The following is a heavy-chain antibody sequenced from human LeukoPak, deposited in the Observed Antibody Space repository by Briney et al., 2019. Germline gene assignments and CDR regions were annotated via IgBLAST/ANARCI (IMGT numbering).Heavy chain of an antibody. Sequence: GGSLRLSCAASGFTFSNAWMSWVRQAPGKGLEWVGRIKSKTDGGTTDYAAPVKGRFTISRDDSENTLYLQMNSLKTEDTAVYYCTTDSGYYGSIVWGQGTTVTVSS. CDR1: GFTFSNAW. CDR3: TTDSGYYGSIV. CDR2: IKSKTDGGTT. J-gene: IGHJ6*02. D-gene: IGHD3-10*01. V-gene: IGHV3-15*01.